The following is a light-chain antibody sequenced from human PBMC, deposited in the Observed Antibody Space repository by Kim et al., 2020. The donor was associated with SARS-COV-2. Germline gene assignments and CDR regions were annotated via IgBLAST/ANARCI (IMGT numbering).Light chain of an antibody. CDR1: QSVSK. CDR3: QQYNIWRT. V-gene: IGKV3-15*01. Sequence: LSVSPGEGATLSCRASQSVSKLAWYQQRPGQAPRLLIYGASTRATGIPARFSGSGSGTEFTLTISSLQSEDFAVYYCQQYNIWRTFGQGTKVDIK. J-gene: IGKJ1*01. CDR2: GAS.